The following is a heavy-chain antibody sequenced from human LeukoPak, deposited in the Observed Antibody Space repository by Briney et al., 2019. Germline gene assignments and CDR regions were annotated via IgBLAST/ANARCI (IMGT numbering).Heavy chain of an antibody. CDR2: ISGSGGST. CDR3: ARDRGSSWYEVFSY. D-gene: IGHD6-13*01. CDR1: GFTFSSYA. Sequence: GGSLRLSCAVSGFTFSSYAMSWVREAPGKGLEWVSAISGSGGSTYYADSVKGRFTISRDNAKNSLYLQMNSLRAEDTAVYYCARDRGSSWYEVFSYWGQGTLVTVSS. J-gene: IGHJ4*02. V-gene: IGHV3-23*01.